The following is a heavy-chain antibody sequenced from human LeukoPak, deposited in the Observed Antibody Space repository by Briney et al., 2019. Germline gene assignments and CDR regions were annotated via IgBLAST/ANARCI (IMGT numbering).Heavy chain of an antibody. V-gene: IGHV3-20*04. Sequence: HPGGSLRLSCEAFGFNLDDYGMSWVRQTPGKGLEWVSGINWNGGKTDYADSVKGRFTISRENAKNSLYLQMNSLTAEDTALYYCARNIVPVPGDSYYYYMDVWGKGTTVTVSS. D-gene: IGHD5-12*01. CDR2: INWNGGKT. CDR1: GFNLDDYG. CDR3: ARNIVPVPGDSYYYYMDV. J-gene: IGHJ6*03.